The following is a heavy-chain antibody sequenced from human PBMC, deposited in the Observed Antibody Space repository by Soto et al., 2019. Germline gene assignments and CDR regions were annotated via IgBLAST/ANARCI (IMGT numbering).Heavy chain of an antibody. D-gene: IGHD3-3*01. V-gene: IGHV4-30-4*08. Sequence: SETLSLTCTVSGGSISSGGYYWSWIRQHPGKGLEWIGYIYYSGSTYYNPSLKSRVTISGDSSKNQFSLKLRSLSAADTAVYYCARGGVYDFWSGLFDWGQGTLVTVSS. CDR1: GGSISSGGYY. CDR3: ARGGVYDFWSGLFD. J-gene: IGHJ4*02. CDR2: IYYSGST.